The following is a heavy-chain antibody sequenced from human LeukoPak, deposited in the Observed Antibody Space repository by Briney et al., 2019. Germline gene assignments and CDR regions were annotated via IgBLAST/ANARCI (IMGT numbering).Heavy chain of an antibody. CDR2: ISSSGSTI. D-gene: IGHD3-10*01. CDR1: GFTFSSYE. Sequence: PGGSLRLSCAASGFTFSSYEMNWVRQAPGKGLEWVSYISSSGSTIYYADSVKGRFTISRDNAKNSLYLQMNSLRAEDTAVYYCARDGVLLWFGESTHYFDYWGQGTLVTVPS. J-gene: IGHJ4*02. V-gene: IGHV3-48*03. CDR3: ARDGVLLWFGESTHYFDY.